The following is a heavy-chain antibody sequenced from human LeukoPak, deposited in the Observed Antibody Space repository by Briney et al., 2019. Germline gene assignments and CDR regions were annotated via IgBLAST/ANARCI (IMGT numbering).Heavy chain of an antibody. Sequence: PSETLSLTYTVSGGSISSSSYYWGWIRQPPGKGLEWIGSIYYSGSTYYNPSLKSRVTISVDTSKNQFSLKLSSVTAADTAVYYCARSVGATRPYYFDYWGQGTLVTVSS. CDR2: IYYSGST. CDR3: ARSVGATRPYYFDY. J-gene: IGHJ4*02. D-gene: IGHD1-26*01. CDR1: GGSISSSSYY. V-gene: IGHV4-39*07.